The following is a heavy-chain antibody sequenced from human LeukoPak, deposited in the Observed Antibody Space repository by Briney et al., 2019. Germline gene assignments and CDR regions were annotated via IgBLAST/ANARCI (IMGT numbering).Heavy chain of an antibody. CDR2: IYYSGST. CDR1: GGSFSSYY. J-gene: IGHJ5*02. Sequence: SETLSLTCAVYGGSFSSYYWSWIRQPPGKGLEWIGYIYYSGSTYYNPSLKSRVTISVDTSKNQFSLKLSSVTAADTAVYYCARDFWSGSNWFDPWGQGTLVTVSS. CDR3: ARDFWSGSNWFDP. V-gene: IGHV4-59*12. D-gene: IGHD3-3*01.